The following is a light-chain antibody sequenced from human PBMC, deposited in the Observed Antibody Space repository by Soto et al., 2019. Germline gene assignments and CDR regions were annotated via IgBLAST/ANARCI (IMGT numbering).Light chain of an antibody. V-gene: IGKV2-28*01. Sequence: DVVLTQSPVTLAVTPGEPASISCRSSQSLLHPNGNTFLHWYFQKPGQSPQLLIYLASKRASGVPDRFSGSGSGTDFTLTISSLEADDAGVYYCMQSLQSPPTFGGGTKV. CDR1: QSLLHPNGNTF. CDR3: MQSLQSPPT. J-gene: IGKJ4*02. CDR2: LAS.